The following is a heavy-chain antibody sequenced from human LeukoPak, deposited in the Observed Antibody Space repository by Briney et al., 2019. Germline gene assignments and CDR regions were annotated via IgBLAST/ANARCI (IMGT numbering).Heavy chain of an antibody. J-gene: IGHJ4*02. CDR2: IYYSGNT. CDR1: GYSISSGYY. V-gene: IGHV4-38-2*02. D-gene: IGHD3/OR15-3a*01. CDR3: ARQTGSGLFILP. Sequence: PSETLSLTCTVSGYSISSGYYWGWIRQPPGKGLEWIGSIYYSGNTYYNASLKSQVSISIDTSKNQFSLRLTSVTAADTAVYYCARQTGSGLFILPGGQGTLVTVSS.